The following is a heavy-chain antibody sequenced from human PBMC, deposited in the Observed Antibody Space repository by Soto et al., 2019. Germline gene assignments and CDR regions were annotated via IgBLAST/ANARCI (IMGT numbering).Heavy chain of an antibody. V-gene: IGHV1-69*12. CDR1: GGTFSSYA. CDR2: IIPIFGTA. Sequence: QVQLVQSGAEVKKPGSSVKVSCKASGGTFSSYAISWVRQAPGQGLEWMGGIIPIFGTANYAQKFEGRVPITAEESPGTAYMELSSLRSEDTAVYYWASGPSGGDFDYWGQGTLVTVSS. CDR3: ASGPSGGDFDY. J-gene: IGHJ4*02. D-gene: IGHD1-26*01.